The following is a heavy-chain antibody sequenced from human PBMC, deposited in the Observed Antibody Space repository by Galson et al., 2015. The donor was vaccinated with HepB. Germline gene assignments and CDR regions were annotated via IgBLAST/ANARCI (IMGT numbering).Heavy chain of an antibody. J-gene: IGHJ4*02. Sequence: SLRLSCAASGFTLSSYSMHWVRQAPGKGLEYVSVISGSGKSVYYTNSVKGRFTISRDTSKNTLYLQMGSLRPEDTAVYYCARTDDYGDYFDYWGQGALVTVSS. CDR1: GFTLSSYS. CDR3: ARTDDYGDYFDY. CDR2: ISGSGKSV. D-gene: IGHD4-17*01. V-gene: IGHV3-64*01.